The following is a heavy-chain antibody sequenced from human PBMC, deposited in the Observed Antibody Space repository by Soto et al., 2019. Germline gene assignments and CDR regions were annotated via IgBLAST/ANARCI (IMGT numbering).Heavy chain of an antibody. CDR1: GYTFTSYD. Sequence: SVKVSCKASGYTFTSYDISWVRQAPGQGLEWMGGIIPIFGTANYAQKFQGRVTITADESTSTAYMELSSLRSEDTAVYYCARGLGYCSSTSCYPSAYYYYGMDVWGQGTTVTVSS. J-gene: IGHJ6*02. V-gene: IGHV1-69*13. CDR2: IIPIFGTA. D-gene: IGHD2-2*01. CDR3: ARGLGYCSSTSCYPSAYYYYGMDV.